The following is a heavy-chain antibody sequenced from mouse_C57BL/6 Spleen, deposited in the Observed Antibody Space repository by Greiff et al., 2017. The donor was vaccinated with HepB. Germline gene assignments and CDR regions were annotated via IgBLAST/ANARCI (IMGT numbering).Heavy chain of an antibody. J-gene: IGHJ4*01. V-gene: IGHV1-69*01. CDR2: IDPSDSYT. D-gene: IGHD1-1*01. CDR3: ARRDYYYGSSAFMDY. CDR1: GYTFTSYW. Sequence: QVQLQQPGAELVMPGASVKLSCKASGYTFTSYWMHWVKQRPGQGLEWIGEIDPSDSYTNYNQQFKGKSTLTVDKSSSTAYMQLSSLTSEDSAVYYCARRDYYYGSSAFMDYWGQGTSVTVSS.